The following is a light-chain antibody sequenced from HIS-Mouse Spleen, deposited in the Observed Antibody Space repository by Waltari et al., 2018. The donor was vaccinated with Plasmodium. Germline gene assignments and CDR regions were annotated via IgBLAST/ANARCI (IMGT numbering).Light chain of an antibody. CDR1: ALPKKY. CDR3: YSTDSSGNHRV. CDR2: EDS. V-gene: IGLV3-10*01. Sequence: SYELTQPPSVSVSPGQTAMLTCSGDALPKKYAYCYQEKSGQAPVLVIYEDSKRPSGIPERFSGSSSGTMATLTISGAQVEDEADYYCYSTDSSGNHRVFGGGTKLTVL. J-gene: IGLJ3*02.